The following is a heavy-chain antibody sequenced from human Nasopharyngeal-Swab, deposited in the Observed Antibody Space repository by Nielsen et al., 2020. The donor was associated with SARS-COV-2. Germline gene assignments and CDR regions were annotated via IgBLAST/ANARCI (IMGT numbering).Heavy chain of an antibody. Sequence: SETLSLACTVSGVSITSQYWSWIRQPPGKGLEWIGYISHNSATSYNPSLKSRATMFMDTSKNQFSLRLRSVTAAATAVYYCAKEGATGWFDPWGQGTLVTVSS. CDR3: AKEGATGWFDP. J-gene: IGHJ5*02. CDR2: ISHNSAT. V-gene: IGHV4-59*11. CDR1: GVSITSQY.